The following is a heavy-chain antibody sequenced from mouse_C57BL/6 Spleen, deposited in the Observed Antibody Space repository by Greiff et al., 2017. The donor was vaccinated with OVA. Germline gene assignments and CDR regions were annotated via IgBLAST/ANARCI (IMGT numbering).Heavy chain of an antibody. CDR1: GFTFSDYG. CDR3: ARRITTVVAEYYAMDY. CDR2: ISSGSSTI. D-gene: IGHD1-1*01. Sequence: EVQLVESGGGLVKPGGSLKLSCAASGFTFSDYGMHWVRQAPEKGLEWVAYISSGSSTIYYADTVKGRFTISRDNAKNTLFLQMTSLRSEDTAMYYCARRITTVVAEYYAMDYWGQGTSVTVSS. V-gene: IGHV5-17*01. J-gene: IGHJ4*01.